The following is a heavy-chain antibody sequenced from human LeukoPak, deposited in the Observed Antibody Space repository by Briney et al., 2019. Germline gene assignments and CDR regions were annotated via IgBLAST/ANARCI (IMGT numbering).Heavy chain of an antibody. J-gene: IGHJ6*02. Sequence: GSLRLSCAASGFTFSSYSMNWVRQAPGKGLEWVSSISSSSSYIYYADSAKGRFTISRDNAKNSLYLQMNSLRAEDTAVYYCARDLAEPQDGMDVWGQGTTVTVSS. V-gene: IGHV3-21*01. CDR1: GFTFSSYS. CDR3: ARDLAEPQDGMDV. D-gene: IGHD3-16*01. CDR2: ISSSSSYI.